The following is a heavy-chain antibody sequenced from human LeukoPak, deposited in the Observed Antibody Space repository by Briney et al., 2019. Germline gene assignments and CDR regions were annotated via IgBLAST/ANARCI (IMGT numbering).Heavy chain of an antibody. CDR1: GVSISSYY. V-gene: IGHV4-59*01. J-gene: IGHJ3*02. CDR2: IYYSGST. D-gene: IGHD4-17*01. CDR3: ARVGDYGRAFDI. Sequence: SETLSLTCTVSGVSISSYYWSWLRQPPGKGLEWIGYIYYSGSTNYNPSLKSRVTISVDTSKNQFSLKLNSVTAADTAVYYCARVGDYGRAFDIWGQGTMVTVSS.